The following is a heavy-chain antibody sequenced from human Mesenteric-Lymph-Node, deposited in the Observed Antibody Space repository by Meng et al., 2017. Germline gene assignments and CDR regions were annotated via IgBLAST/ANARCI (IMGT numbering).Heavy chain of an antibody. Sequence: GESLKISCVASGFTFGSHWMHWVRQAPGKGLEWVSRIDRDGSVTTYADSVNGRFTISRDNAKNTLYLQMNSLRVEDTAVYYCARPGRWELLRGGLDVWGQGTKVTSP. CDR3: ARPGRWELLRGGLDV. CDR1: GFTFGSHW. J-gene: IGHJ6*02. CDR2: IDRDGSVT. V-gene: IGHV3-74*01. D-gene: IGHD1-26*01.